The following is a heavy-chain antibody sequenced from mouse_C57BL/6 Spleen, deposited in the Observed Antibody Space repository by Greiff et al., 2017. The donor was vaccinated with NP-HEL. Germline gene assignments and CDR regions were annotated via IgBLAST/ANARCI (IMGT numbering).Heavy chain of an antibody. D-gene: IGHD2-5*01. J-gene: IGHJ3*01. CDR2: IDPSDSYT. CDR1: GYTFTSYW. CDR3: ARSGAYYSNYGFAY. V-gene: IGHV1-59*01. Sequence: QVQLQQPGAELVRPGTSVKLSCKASGYTFTSYWMHWVKQRPGQGLEWIGVIDPSDSYTNYNQKFKGKATLTVDTSSSTAYMQLSSLTSEDSAVYYCARSGAYYSNYGFAYWGQGTLVTVSA.